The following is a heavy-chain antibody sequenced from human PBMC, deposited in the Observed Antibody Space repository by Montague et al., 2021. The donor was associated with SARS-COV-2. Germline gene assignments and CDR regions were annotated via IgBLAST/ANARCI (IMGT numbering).Heavy chain of an antibody. J-gene: IGHJ4*02. V-gene: IGHV2-5*01. CDR2: IYSNDDK. CDR3: AHLIRYYDIFTGIPFDY. CDR1: GFSLSTPNVG. Sequence: PALVKPTQTLTLTCTFSGFSLSTPNVGVGWIRQPPGKALEWLALIYSNDDKRYSPSLQSRLTITKDTSKNQVVLSLTNVDPVDTATYYCAHLIRYYDIFTGIPFDYWGQGTQVIVSS. D-gene: IGHD3-9*01.